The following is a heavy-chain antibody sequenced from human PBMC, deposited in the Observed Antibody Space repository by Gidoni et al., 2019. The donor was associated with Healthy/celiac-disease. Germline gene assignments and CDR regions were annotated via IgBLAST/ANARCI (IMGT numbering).Heavy chain of an antibody. D-gene: IGHD3-10*01. J-gene: IGHJ4*02. V-gene: IGHV3-7*01. CDR3: ARESTYYYGSGSYYKG. CDR1: GFPFSSYW. CDR2: IKQDGSEK. Sequence: EVQLVESGGGLVQPGGSLRLSCAASGFPFSSYWMSWVRQAPGKGLEWVANIKQDGSEKYYVDSVKGRFTISRDNAKNSLYLQMNSLRAEDTAVYYCARESTYYYGSGSYYKGWGQGTLVTVSS.